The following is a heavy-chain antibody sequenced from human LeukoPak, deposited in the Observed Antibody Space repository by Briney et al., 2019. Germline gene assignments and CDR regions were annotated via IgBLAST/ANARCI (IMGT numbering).Heavy chain of an antibody. CDR1: GGSISTYY. CDR2: IYYSGTT. D-gene: IGHD1-26*01. V-gene: IGHV4-59*01. J-gene: IGHJ4*02. Sequence: PSETLSLTCTVSGGSISTYYWSWIRQPPGKGLEWIGYIYYSGTTNYNPSLKSCATISVDTSKNQFSLKLSSVTAADTAVFYCARENSGSYREFDYWGQGTLVTVSS. CDR3: ARENSGSYREFDY.